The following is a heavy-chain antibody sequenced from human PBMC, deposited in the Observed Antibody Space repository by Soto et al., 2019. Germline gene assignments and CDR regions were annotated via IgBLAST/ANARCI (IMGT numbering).Heavy chain of an antibody. CDR1: GYSFTSYW. Sequence: EALKSSWKGSGYSFTSYWIGWVRQMPGKGLELMGIIYAGDSDTRYRTSFQGQVTIPAEKSISTAYLKWSSLKASETAMYYCARSEPYCFYXWGQGTLFTGS. CDR3: ARSEPYCFYX. J-gene: IGHJ4*02. CDR2: IYAGDSDT. V-gene: IGHV5-51*01.